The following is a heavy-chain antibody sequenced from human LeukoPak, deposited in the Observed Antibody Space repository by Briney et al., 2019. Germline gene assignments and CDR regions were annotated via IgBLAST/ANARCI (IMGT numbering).Heavy chain of an antibody. Sequence: SETLPHTFTVSGGSISSYYWSWIRQPPGKGLEWIGYIYYSGSTNYNPSLKSRVTISVDTSKNQFSLKLSSVTAADTAVYYCAREGGDGHNSLDPWGEATSVTVSS. D-gene: IGHD5-24*01. V-gene: IGHV4-59*01. CDR1: GGSISSYY. CDR3: AREGGDGHNSLDP. J-gene: IGHJ5*01. CDR2: IYYSGST.